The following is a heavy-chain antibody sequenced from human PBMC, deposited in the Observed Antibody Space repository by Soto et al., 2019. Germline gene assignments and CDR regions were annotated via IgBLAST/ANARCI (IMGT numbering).Heavy chain of an antibody. V-gene: IGHV3-23*01. CDR1: GFTFSSYA. D-gene: IGHD2-2*01. CDR2: ISGSGGST. CDR3: ARLYCSSTICYAHFDY. Sequence: PGGSLRLSCAASGFTFSSYAMGWVRQAPGKGLEWVSAISGSGGSTYYADSVKGRFTISRDNSKKTMYLQMNSLRAADTAVYYCARLYCSSTICYAHFDYWGQGTLVTVSS. J-gene: IGHJ4*02.